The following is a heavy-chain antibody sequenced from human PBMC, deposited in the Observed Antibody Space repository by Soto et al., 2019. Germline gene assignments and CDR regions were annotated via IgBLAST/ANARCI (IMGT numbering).Heavy chain of an antibody. CDR2: TSFDGSTK. CDR3: AKDAKKYHYYHHGMDV. J-gene: IGHJ6*02. Sequence: QVQLVESGGGVVQPGRSLTLSCAASGFTFNIYGMHWVRQAPGKGLEWVALTSFDGSTKFYADSVKGRFTISRDNSKNTMYLQMNSLRREDAAVYFCAKDAKKYHYYHHGMDVWGQGTTVTVSS. D-gene: IGHD6-6*01. CDR1: GFTFNIYG. V-gene: IGHV3-30*18.